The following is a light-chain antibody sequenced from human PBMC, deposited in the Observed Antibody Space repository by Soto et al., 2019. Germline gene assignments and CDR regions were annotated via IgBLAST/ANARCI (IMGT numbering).Light chain of an antibody. CDR1: QSVYSNY. Sequence: EIVLTQSPGTLSLSPGERATLSCRASQSVYSNYLAWYQQKPGQTPRLLIYGASSRATGIPDRFSGSGSGTDFTLTISRLETEDLAVYYCQQYETSPCTCGPGTKVDVK. V-gene: IGKV3-20*01. CDR2: GAS. J-gene: IGKJ3*01. CDR3: QQYETSPCT.